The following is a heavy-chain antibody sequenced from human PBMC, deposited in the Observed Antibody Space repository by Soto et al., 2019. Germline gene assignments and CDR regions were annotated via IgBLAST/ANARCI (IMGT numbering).Heavy chain of an antibody. D-gene: IGHD3-3*01. CDR3: PADAPPDDFRSSYPYYYYSMDV. J-gene: IGHJ6*03. CDR1: GITFRRTA. CDR2: IVRGTGST. Sequence: SVKVSCTASGITFRRTAVQWMRQARGQGLEWIGRIVRGTGSTTYAQMFQERIAITRAMYTNPAYRERRDLRPQDKDIYYCPADAPPDDFRSSYPYYYYSMDVWRKGNTVTV. V-gene: IGHV1-58*01.